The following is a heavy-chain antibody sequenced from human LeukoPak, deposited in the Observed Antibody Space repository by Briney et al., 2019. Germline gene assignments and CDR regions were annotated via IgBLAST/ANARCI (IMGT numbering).Heavy chain of an antibody. CDR1: GFTFSSYG. Sequence: PGGSLRLSCAASGFTFSSYGMHWVRQAPGKGLEWVAFIRYDGSNKYYADSVKGRFTISRDNSKNTLYLQMNSLRAEDTAVYYCAKDHQTVTTYYYYYYMDVWGKGTTVTVSS. V-gene: IGHV3-30*02. CDR2: IRYDGSNK. CDR3: AKDHQTVTTYYYYYYMDV. D-gene: IGHD4-11*01. J-gene: IGHJ6*03.